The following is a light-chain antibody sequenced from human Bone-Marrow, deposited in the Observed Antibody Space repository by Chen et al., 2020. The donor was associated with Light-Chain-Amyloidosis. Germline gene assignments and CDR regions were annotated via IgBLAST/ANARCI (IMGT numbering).Light chain of an antibody. CDR1: NIGSTS. J-gene: IGLJ3*02. CDR2: DDS. Sequence: SYVLTQPSSVSVAPGQTATIACGGNNIGSTSVHWYQQPPGQAPLLVVYDDSDRPSGIPERCSGSNTGNTATPLISRGEAGEEAVDYCQGWDRSSDRPVFGGGTKLTVL. V-gene: IGLV3-21*02. CDR3: QGWDRSSDRPV.